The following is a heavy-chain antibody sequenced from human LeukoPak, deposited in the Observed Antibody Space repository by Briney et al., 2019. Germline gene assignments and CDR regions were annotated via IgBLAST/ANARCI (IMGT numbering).Heavy chain of an antibody. Sequence: GGSLRLSCAASGFTLSSSWMHWVRQAPGKGLEWVSAISGSGGSTYYADSVKGRFTISRDNSKNTLYLQMNSLRAEDTAVYYCAKDDRYYGSSSPGWGQGTLVTVSS. J-gene: IGHJ4*02. CDR1: GFTLSSSW. V-gene: IGHV3-23*01. CDR2: ISGSGGST. D-gene: IGHD3-10*01. CDR3: AKDDRYYGSSSPG.